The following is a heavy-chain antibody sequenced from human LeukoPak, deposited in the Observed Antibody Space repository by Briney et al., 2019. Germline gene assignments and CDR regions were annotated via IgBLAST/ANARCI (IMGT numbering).Heavy chain of an antibody. CDR2: ISSSGSTI. J-gene: IGHJ3*02. Sequence: NPGGSLRLSCAASGFTFSDYYMSWIRQAPGKGLEWVSYISSSGSTIYYADSVKGRFTISRDNAKNSLYLQMNSLRANDTAVYYCARDYSYGEIAGVDAFDIWGQGTMVTLSS. CDR3: ARDYSYGEIAGVDAFDI. D-gene: IGHD5-18*01. V-gene: IGHV3-11*04. CDR1: GFTFSDYY.